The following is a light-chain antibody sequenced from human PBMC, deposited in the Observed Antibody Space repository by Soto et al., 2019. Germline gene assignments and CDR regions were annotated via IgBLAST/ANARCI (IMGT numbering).Light chain of an antibody. Sequence: QSALTQPASVSGSPGQSITISCTGTSSDVGGYNYVSWYQQHPGKAPKLMIYEVSNRPSGVSNRFSGSKSGNTASLTISGLQAEDEADYYCSSYTSSSTWVFVGGTKLTGL. CDR1: SSDVGGYNY. CDR2: EVS. V-gene: IGLV2-14*01. J-gene: IGLJ3*02. CDR3: SSYTSSSTWV.